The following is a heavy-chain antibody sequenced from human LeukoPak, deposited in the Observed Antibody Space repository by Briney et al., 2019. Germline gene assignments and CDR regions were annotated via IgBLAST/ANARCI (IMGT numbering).Heavy chain of an antibody. V-gene: IGHV1-69*13. J-gene: IGHJ3*02. D-gene: IGHD4-17*01. Sequence: SVKVSCKASGGTFSSYAISWVRQAPGQGLEWKGGIIPIFGTANYAQKFQGRVTITADESTSTAYMELSSLRSEDTAVYYCARDKSLTVTTHDAFDIWGQGTMVTVSS. CDR2: IIPIFGTA. CDR3: ARDKSLTVTTHDAFDI. CDR1: GGTFSSYA.